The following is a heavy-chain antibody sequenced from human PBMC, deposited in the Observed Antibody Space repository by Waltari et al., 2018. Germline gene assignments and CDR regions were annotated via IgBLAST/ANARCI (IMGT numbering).Heavy chain of an antibody. CDR3: AKDPIVGRGGTPHNYYGVDV. V-gene: IGHV3-23*01. CDR1: GFTFSDYD. CDR2: SWGSGGLR. J-gene: IGHJ6*02. Sequence: EVQLLGSGGGLGKPGGSLRLSCVASGFTFSDYDMSWVRQGPGEGQEWVPGSWGSGGLRNYADSVKGRFTISRDNSKNTLNLLMNSLRFEDTAVYYCAKDPIVGRGGTPHNYYGVDVWGQGTTVTVSS. D-gene: IGHD1-26*01.